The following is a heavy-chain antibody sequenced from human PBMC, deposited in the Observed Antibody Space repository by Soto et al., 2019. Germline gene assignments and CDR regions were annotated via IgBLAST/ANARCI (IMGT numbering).Heavy chain of an antibody. CDR3: ARVVSRLGYCSSTSCLFNWFDP. D-gene: IGHD2-2*01. CDR1: GGSISSGGYY. Sequence: QVQLQESGPGLVKPSQTLSLTCTVSGGSISSGGYYWSWIRQHPGQGLVWIGYIDNSGSTYYNPSLKGRVTISVDTSKNQFSLKLSSVTAADTAVYYCARVVSRLGYCSSTSCLFNWFDPWGQGTLVTVSS. CDR2: IDNSGST. V-gene: IGHV4-31*03. J-gene: IGHJ5*02.